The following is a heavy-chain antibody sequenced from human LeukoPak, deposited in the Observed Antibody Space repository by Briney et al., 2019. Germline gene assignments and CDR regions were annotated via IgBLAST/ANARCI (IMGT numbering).Heavy chain of an antibody. Sequence: SETLSLTCTVSGGSISSGGYYWSWIRQPPGKGLEWIGYIYHSGSTYYNPSLKSRVTISVDRSKNQFSLKLSSVTAADTAVYYCARDLFDILTGYYYHDAFDIWGQGTMVTVSS. V-gene: IGHV4-30-2*01. CDR3: ARDLFDILTGYYYHDAFDI. J-gene: IGHJ3*02. D-gene: IGHD3-9*01. CDR1: GGSISSGGYY. CDR2: IYHSGST.